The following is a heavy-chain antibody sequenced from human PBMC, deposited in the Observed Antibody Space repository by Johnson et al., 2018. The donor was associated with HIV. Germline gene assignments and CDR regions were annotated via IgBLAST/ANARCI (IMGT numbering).Heavy chain of an antibody. CDR3: AKHYYDSRDYPLPFDI. V-gene: IGHV3-11*01. D-gene: IGHD3-22*01. J-gene: IGHJ3*02. CDR1: GFTFSDYF. CDR2: ISSSGSPI. Sequence: QVQLVESGGGLVKPGGSLRLSCAGSGFTFSDYFMSYIRQAPGKGLEWISYISSSGSPIYYADSVKGRFTLSRDNAKNSLFLQMHSLRVEDTAIYYCAKHYYDSRDYPLPFDIWGQGTMVTVSS.